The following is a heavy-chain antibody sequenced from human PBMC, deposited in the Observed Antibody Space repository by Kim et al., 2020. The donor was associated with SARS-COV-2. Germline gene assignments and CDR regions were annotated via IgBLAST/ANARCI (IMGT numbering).Heavy chain of an antibody. J-gene: IGHJ4*02. D-gene: IGHD6-13*01. Sequence: GGSLRLSCAASGFTFSSYAMSWVRQAPGKGLEWVSAISGSGGSTYYADSVKGRFTISRDNSKNTLYLQMNSLRAEDTAVYYCAKPPPQVPRYSSTPYFDYWGQGTLVTVSS. CDR2: ISGSGGST. CDR3: AKPPPQVPRYSSTPYFDY. V-gene: IGHV3-23*01. CDR1: GFTFSSYA.